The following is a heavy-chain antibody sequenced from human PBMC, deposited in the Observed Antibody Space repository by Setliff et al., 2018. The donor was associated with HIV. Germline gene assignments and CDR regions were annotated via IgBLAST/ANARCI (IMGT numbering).Heavy chain of an antibody. D-gene: IGHD2-8*01. J-gene: IGHJ3*02. CDR1: GGSMSPYY. CDR2: LYPSGST. Sequence: SENLSLTCSVSGGSMSPYYWSWIRQPAGKGLEWIGRLYPSGSTIYNPSLRSRVTLSVDTSKNQFSLKLSSVTAADTAVYYCARVFPPIRGAPFGVPPGVFDIWGQGSMVTVSS. V-gene: IGHV4-4*07. CDR3: ARVFPPIRGAPFGVPPGVFDI.